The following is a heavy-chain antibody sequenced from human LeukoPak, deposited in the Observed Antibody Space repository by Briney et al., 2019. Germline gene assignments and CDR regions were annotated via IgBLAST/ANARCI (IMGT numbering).Heavy chain of an antibody. CDR3: ARVGAAAGNPFDY. D-gene: IGHD6-13*01. J-gene: IGHJ4*02. Sequence: GASVKVSCKASGGTFSSYAISWVRQAPGQGLEWMGGIIPIFGTANYAQKFQGRVTITADESTSTAYMELSSLRSEDTAVYYCARVGAAAGNPFDYWGQGTLVTVSS. CDR2: IIPIFGTA. V-gene: IGHV1-69*13. CDR1: GGTFSSYA.